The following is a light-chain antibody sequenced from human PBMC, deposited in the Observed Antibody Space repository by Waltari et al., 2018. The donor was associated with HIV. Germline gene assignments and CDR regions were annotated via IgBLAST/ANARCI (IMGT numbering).Light chain of an antibody. V-gene: IGLV1-47*01. CDR3: AVWDDSLTGHVV. CDR1: RSNIGSNF. Sequence: QSVLTQPPSASGTPGQRVTISCSGSRSNIGSNFLYWYQQLPGMVPKLLIYRNNQRPSVVPDRFSGSKSGTSASLAISGLRSEDGADYYCAVWDDSLTGHVVFGGGTKLTVL. J-gene: IGLJ2*01. CDR2: RNN.